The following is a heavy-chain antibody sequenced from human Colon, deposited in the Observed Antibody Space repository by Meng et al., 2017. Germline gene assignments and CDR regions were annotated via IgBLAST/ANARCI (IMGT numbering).Heavy chain of an antibody. J-gene: IGHJ4*02. CDR2: FHYTGPI. CDR3: AASSGWYRIDS. D-gene: IGHD6-19*01. V-gene: IGHV4-4*02. Sequence: VQLQESGPGLVRPSVSLALTCGASGVPVTSGQFWTWVRQPPGKGLEWIGDFHYTGPINYKPSLTSRVTISVDASRNQFSLRLTSVTAADTAVYYCAASSGWYRIDSWGQGTLVTVSS. CDR1: GVPVTSGQF.